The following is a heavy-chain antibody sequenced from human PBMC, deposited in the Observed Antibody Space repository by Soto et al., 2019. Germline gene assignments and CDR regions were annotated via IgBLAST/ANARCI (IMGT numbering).Heavy chain of an antibody. CDR2: MSYSGST. CDR1: GGSLSSSSSY. Sequence: QLQLQESGPGLVKPSETLSLTCTVSGGSLSSSSSYWGWIRQPPGKGLEWIGSMSYSGSTYHNPSLKSRVTLSVDTSQSRFSLKLTSVTAADTAFYYCARHRVPSVYDPIPGCFDSWGQGILVTASS. CDR3: ARHRVPSVYDPIPGCFDS. V-gene: IGHV4-39*01. D-gene: IGHD5-12*01. J-gene: IGHJ4*02.